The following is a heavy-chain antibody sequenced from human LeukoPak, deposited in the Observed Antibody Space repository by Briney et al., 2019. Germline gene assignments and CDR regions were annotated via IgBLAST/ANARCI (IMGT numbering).Heavy chain of an antibody. CDR3: ATSIAAAGSQDAFDI. CDR2: INSDGSST. J-gene: IGHJ3*02. V-gene: IGHV3-74*01. Sequence: GGSLRLSCAASGFAFSRYWMHWVRQAPGKGLVWVSRINSDGSSTSYADSVKGRFTISRDNAKNTLYLQMNSLRAEDTAVYYCATSIAAAGSQDAFDIWGQGTMATVSS. D-gene: IGHD6-13*01. CDR1: GFAFSRYW.